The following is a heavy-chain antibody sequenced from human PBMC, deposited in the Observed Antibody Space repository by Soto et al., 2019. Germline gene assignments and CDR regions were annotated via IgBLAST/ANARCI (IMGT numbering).Heavy chain of an antibody. D-gene: IGHD6-19*01. J-gene: IGHJ6*02. CDR3: ASPPNESSAYYCGMAV. CDR2: IIPIFGTA. V-gene: IGHV1-69*12. Sequence: QVQLVQSGAEVKKPGSSVKVSCKASGGTFSSYAISWVRQAPGQGLEWMGGIIPIFGTANYAQKFQGRVTITADESTSTAYMELSSLRSEDTAVYYCASPPNESSAYYCGMAVWGQGTTVTVSS. CDR1: GGTFSSYA.